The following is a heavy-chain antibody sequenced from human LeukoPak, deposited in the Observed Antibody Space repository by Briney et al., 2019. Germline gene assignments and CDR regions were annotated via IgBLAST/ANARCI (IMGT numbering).Heavy chain of an antibody. D-gene: IGHD5-18*01. CDR2: INPNSGGT. V-gene: IGHV1-2*02. Sequence: GASVKVSCKASGYTFTDYYMHWVRQAPGQGLEWMGWINPNSGGTNYAQKFQGRVTMTRDTSISTAYMELSRLRSDYTAVYYCARDSFGGYTYGDWGQGTLVTVSS. CDR3: ARDSFGGYTYGD. J-gene: IGHJ4*02. CDR1: GYTFTDYY.